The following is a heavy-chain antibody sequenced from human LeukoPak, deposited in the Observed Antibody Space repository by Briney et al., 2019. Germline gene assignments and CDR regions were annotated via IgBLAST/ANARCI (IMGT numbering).Heavy chain of an antibody. J-gene: IGHJ4*02. CDR1: GFTFTTYW. CDR3: AKDRVTIFGVGLFDY. CDR2: ISGSGGST. D-gene: IGHD3-3*01. Sequence: GGSLRLSCAASGFTFTTYWMSWVRQAPGKGLEWVSAISGSGGSTYYADSVKGRFTISRDNSKNTLYLQMDSLRAEDTAVYYCAKDRVTIFGVGLFDYWGQGTLVTVSS. V-gene: IGHV3-23*01.